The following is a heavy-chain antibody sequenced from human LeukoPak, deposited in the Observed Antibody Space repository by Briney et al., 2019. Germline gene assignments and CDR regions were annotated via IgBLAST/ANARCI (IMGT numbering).Heavy chain of an antibody. CDR3: ARRSGSHRSNAFDI. V-gene: IGHV4-39*01. CDR2: IYYSGST. D-gene: IGHD1-26*01. J-gene: IGHJ3*02. CDR1: GGSISSSSYY. Sequence: SETLSLTCTVSGGSISSSSYYWGWIRQPPGKGLEWIGSIYYSGSTYYNPSLKSRVTISVDTSKNQFSLKLSSVTAADTAVYYCARRSGSHRSNAFDIRGQGTMVTVSS.